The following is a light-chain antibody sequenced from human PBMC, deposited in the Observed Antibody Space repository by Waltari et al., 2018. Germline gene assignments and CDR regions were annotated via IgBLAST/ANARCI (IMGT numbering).Light chain of an antibody. J-gene: IGKJ1*01. CDR3: QQYNEWPPWT. CDR1: QSVSYN. Sequence: EIVMTQSPATLSVSPGERVTLSCRASQSVSYNLDWYQHKPGQAPRLLMSASSTRATGVPARFSGSGSGTDFTLTISSLQSEDFAIYYCQQYNEWPPWTFGQGTRVEIK. V-gene: IGKV3-15*01. CDR2: ASS.